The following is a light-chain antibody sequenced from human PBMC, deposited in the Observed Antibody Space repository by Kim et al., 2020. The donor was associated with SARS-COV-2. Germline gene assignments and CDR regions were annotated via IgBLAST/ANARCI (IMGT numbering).Light chain of an antibody. Sequence: SPGERATLSCRASQSINNTYLAWYQQNPGQGPRLIIYGASSRATGIPERFSGSGSGTDFTLTISRLEPEDFAVYYCQQYSSHPRTFGGGTKVDIK. CDR3: QQYSSHPRT. J-gene: IGKJ4*01. V-gene: IGKV3-20*01. CDR1: QSINNTY. CDR2: GAS.